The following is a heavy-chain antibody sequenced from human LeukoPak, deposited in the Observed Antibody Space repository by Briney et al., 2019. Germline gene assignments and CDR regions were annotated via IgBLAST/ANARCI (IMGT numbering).Heavy chain of an antibody. Sequence: GGSLRLSCAASGVTFSNAGMSCVPQASGKGLECVGHIKSKTDGEAIEYASAVKGRFTVSRDDSKNTLYLQMSVLKTEDTAVFYCTSYPGSAGSHYFDFWGQGTLVTVSS. J-gene: IGHJ4*02. V-gene: IGHV3-15*01. D-gene: IGHD6-19*01. CDR3: TSYPGSAGSHYFDF. CDR1: GVTFSNAG. CDR2: IKSKTDGEAI.